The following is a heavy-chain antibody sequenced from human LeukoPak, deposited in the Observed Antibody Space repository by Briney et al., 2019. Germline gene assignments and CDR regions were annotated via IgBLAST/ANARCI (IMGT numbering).Heavy chain of an antibody. CDR3: ARDGGYCGSTSCYAYGMDV. J-gene: IGHJ6*02. Sequence: GGSLRLSCAASGFTFSSYSMNWVRQAPGKGLEWVSSISSSSSYIYYADSVKGRFTISRDNAKNSLYLQMNSLRAEDTAVYYCARDGGYCGSTSCYAYGMDVWGQGTTVTVSS. V-gene: IGHV3-21*01. CDR2: ISSSSSYI. D-gene: IGHD2-2*01. CDR1: GFTFSSYS.